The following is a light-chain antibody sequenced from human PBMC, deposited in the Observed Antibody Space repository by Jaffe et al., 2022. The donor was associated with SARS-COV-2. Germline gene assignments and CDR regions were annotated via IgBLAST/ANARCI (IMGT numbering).Light chain of an antibody. Sequence: QSVLTQPTSVSGTPGQSVTISCSGSSSSIGSNSVSWYQQLPGTAPKLLLFLNNLRPSGVPDRFSGSKSGTSASLAISGLQSEDEADYYCATWDDSLNTWIFGGGTKLTVL. CDR1: SSSIGSNS. V-gene: IGLV1-44*01. J-gene: IGLJ3*02. CDR2: LNN. CDR3: ATWDDSLNTWI.